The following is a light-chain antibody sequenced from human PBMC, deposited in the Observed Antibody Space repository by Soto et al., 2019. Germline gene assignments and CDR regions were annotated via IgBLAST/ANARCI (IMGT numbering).Light chain of an antibody. CDR1: QSVSSK. Sequence: EIVLTQSPGTLSLSPGEGATLSCRASQSVSSKLAWYQQKPGQAPRLLIHDVYNRATGIPDRFSGSGSGTDFTLTISRLEPEDFAVYYCQQYGGSPETFGQGTKVDIK. J-gene: IGKJ1*01. CDR3: QQYGGSPET. V-gene: IGKV3-20*01. CDR2: DVY.